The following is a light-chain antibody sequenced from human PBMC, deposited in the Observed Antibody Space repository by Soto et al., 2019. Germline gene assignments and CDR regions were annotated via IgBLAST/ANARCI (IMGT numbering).Light chain of an antibody. CDR3: QQYDKLSLT. V-gene: IGKV1-33*01. CDR1: QDISNY. J-gene: IGKJ3*01. CDR2: DAS. Sequence: DIPMTQSPSSLSASVGDRVTITCQASQDISNYLNWYQQKPGKAPKLLIYDASNLETGVPSRFSGSGSGTDFTFTIRRLQPEYIATYYCQQYDKLSLTFGPGTKVDSK.